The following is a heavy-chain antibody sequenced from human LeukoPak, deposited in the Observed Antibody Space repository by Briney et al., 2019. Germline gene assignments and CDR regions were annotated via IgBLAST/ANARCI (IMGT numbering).Heavy chain of an antibody. CDR1: GYTFTGYY. CDR2: INPNSGGT. Sequence: ASVKVSCKASGYTFTGYYMHWVRQAPGQGLEWMGWINPNSGGTNYAQKFQGRVTITADESTSTAYMELSSLRSEDTAVYYCARVSSPYYYYMDVWGKGTTVTVSS. D-gene: IGHD6-19*01. V-gene: IGHV1-2*02. J-gene: IGHJ6*03. CDR3: ARVSSPYYYYMDV.